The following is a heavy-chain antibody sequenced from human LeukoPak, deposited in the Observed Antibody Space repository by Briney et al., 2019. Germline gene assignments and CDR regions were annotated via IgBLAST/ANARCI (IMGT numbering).Heavy chain of an antibody. J-gene: IGHJ4*02. CDR2: ISAYNGNT. CDR3: ARVRGKVGLLLISEGDY. Sequence: GASVKLSCKASGYTFTSYGISWVRQAPGQGLEWMGWISAYNGNTNYAQQLQGRVTMTTDTSTSTAYMELRSLRSDDTAVYYCARVRGKVGLLLISEGDYWGQGTLVTVSS. D-gene: IGHD3-22*01. V-gene: IGHV1-18*01. CDR1: GYTFTSYG.